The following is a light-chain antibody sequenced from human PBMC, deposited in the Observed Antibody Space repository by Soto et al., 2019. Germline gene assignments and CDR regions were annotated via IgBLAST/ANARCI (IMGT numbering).Light chain of an antibody. Sequence: EIVMTQSPSTLSLSPGERATLSCRAIQSISNNLAWYQQKPGQSPRLLIYGASTRATSGPARFSGSGSGTEFTLTISSLQSEDFAVYYCQQYDNWPLTFGGGTKVDIK. CDR1: QSISNN. J-gene: IGKJ4*01. CDR3: QQYDNWPLT. V-gene: IGKV3-15*01. CDR2: GAS.